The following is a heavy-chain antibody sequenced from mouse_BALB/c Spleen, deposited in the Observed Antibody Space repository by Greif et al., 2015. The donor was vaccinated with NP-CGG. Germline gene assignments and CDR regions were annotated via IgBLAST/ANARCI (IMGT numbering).Heavy chain of an antibody. CDR3: ARDSELGAGRGFAY. Sequence: VQLQQSGAELVKPGASVKLSCKASGYTFTSYWMHWVKQRPGQGLEWIGEINPSNGRTNYNEKFKSKATLTVDKSSSTAYMQLSSLTSEDSAVYYCARDSELGAGRGFAYWGQGTLVTVSA. CDR2: INPSNGRT. J-gene: IGHJ3*01. V-gene: IGHV1S81*02. D-gene: IGHD4-1*01. CDR1: GYTFTSYW.